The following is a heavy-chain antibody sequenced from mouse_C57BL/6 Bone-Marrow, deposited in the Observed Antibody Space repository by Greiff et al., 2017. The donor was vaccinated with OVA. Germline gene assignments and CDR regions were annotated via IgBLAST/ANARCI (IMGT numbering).Heavy chain of an antibody. V-gene: IGHV14-4*01. CDR2: IDPENGDT. J-gene: IGHJ2*01. D-gene: IGHD4-1*02. CDR3: TPTGGDY. CDR1: GFNIKDDY. Sequence: VQLQQSGAELVRPGASVKLSCTASGFNIKDDYMHWVKQRPEQGLEWIGWIDPENGDTEYASKFQGKATITADTSSNTAYLQLSSLTSEDTAVYSCTPTGGDYWGQGTTLTVSS.